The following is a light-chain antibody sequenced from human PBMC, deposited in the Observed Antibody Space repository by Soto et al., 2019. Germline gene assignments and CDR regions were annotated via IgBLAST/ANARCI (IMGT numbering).Light chain of an antibody. Sequence: QSVLSQPPSASGTPGQRVTISCSGRSSNIGSNIVNWYQQLPGTAPKLLIYSNDQRPSGVPDRFSGSKSGTSASLAISGLQSEDEADYYCSAWDASLNAVLFGGGTK. CDR1: SSNIGSNI. CDR2: SND. CDR3: SAWDASLNAVL. V-gene: IGLV1-44*01. J-gene: IGLJ2*01.